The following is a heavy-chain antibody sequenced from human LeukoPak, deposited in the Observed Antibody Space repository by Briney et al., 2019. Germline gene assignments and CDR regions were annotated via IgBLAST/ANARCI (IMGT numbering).Heavy chain of an antibody. J-gene: IGHJ5*02. CDR2: FDPEDGVT. CDR3: ATWWLRLGNWFDP. V-gene: IGHV1-24*01. CDR1: GYTLTELS. D-gene: IGHD5-12*01. Sequence: ASVKVSCKVSGYTLTELSMHWVRQAPGKGLEWMGGFDPEDGVTIYAQKFQGRVTMTEDTSTDTAYMELSSLRSEDTAVYYCATWWLRLGNWFDPWGQGTLVTVSS.